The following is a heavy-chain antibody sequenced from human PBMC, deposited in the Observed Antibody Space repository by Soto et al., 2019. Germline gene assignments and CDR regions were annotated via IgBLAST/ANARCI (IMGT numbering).Heavy chain of an antibody. V-gene: IGHV6-1*01. Sequence: SPTLSLTCAISGDSVSSNSAAWNWIRQSPSRGLEWLGRTYYRSKWYNDYAVSVKSRITINPDTSKNQFSLQLNSVTPEDTAVYYCARGRRGYCSGGSCYRDTNYFDYWGQGTLVTVSS. D-gene: IGHD2-15*01. J-gene: IGHJ4*02. CDR2: TYYRSKWYN. CDR1: GDSVSSNSAA. CDR3: ARGRRGYCSGGSCYRDTNYFDY.